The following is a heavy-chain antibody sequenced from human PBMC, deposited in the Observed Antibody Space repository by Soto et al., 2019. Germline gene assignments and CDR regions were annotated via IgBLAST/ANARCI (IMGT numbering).Heavy chain of an antibody. CDR2: ISGGGGVST. Sequence: EVQLLESGGGLVQPGVSLTLSCAASVFTFSSYAMTWVRQAPGKGLEWVSGISGGGGVSTYYADSVKGRFTISRDNSMNTLYLKMNRLRAEDTAVYYCAKDAISMVRGVNNWFDPWGQGNLVTVSS. J-gene: IGHJ5*02. D-gene: IGHD3-10*01. V-gene: IGHV3-23*01. CDR1: VFTFSSYA. CDR3: AKDAISMVRGVNNWFDP.